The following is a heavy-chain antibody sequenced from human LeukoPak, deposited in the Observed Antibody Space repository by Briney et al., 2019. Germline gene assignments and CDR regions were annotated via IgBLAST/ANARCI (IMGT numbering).Heavy chain of an antibody. CDR3: ARGDILTGYYSDY. CDR2: INPNSGGT. V-gene: IGHV1-2*02. J-gene: IGHJ4*02. Sequence: VASVKVSCKASGYTFTGYYMHWVRQAPGQGLEWMGWINPNSGGTNYAQKFQGRVTMTRDTSISTAYMELSRLRSDDTAVYYCARGDILTGYYSDYWGQGTLVTVSS. D-gene: IGHD3-9*01. CDR1: GYTFTGYY.